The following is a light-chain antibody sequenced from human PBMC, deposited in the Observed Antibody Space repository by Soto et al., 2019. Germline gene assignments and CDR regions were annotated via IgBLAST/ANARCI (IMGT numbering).Light chain of an antibody. CDR3: QQYNAYYS. CDR2: DAS. CDR1: QDISRW. Sequence: DIQMTQSPLTLPASAGDRVTITCRASQDISRWLAWYQQKPGKAPVLLIYDASTLQGGVPSRFSGTGSGTEFTLTISSLQPEDFATYYCQQYNAYYSFGQGTKVDI. V-gene: IGKV1-5*01. J-gene: IGKJ2*03.